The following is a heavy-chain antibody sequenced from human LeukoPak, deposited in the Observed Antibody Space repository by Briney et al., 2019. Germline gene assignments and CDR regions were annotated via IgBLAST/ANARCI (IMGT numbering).Heavy chain of an antibody. V-gene: IGHV3-23*01. D-gene: IGHD3-10*01. Sequence: GGSLRLSCAASGFTFSSYGMSWVRQAPGKGLEWVSAISGSGGSTYYADSVKGRFTISRGNSKNTLYLQMNSLRAEDTAVYYCAKVSNYYTYFDYWGQGTLVTVSS. CDR1: GFTFSSYG. CDR2: ISGSGGST. J-gene: IGHJ4*02. CDR3: AKVSNYYTYFDY.